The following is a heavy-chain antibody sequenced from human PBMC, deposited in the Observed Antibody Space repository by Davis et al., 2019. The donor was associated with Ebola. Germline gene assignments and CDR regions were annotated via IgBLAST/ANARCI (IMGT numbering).Heavy chain of an antibody. CDR1: GFTFSSYS. CDR2: ISSSSSTI. D-gene: IGHD6-19*01. CDR3: ARVSVAGTLRMVY. Sequence: GESLKISCAASGFTFSSYSMNWVRQAPGKGLEWVSYISSSSSTIYYADSVKGRFTISRDNAKNSLYLQMNSLRDEDTAVYYCARVSVAGTLRMVYRGQGTLVTVSS. J-gene: IGHJ4*02. V-gene: IGHV3-48*02.